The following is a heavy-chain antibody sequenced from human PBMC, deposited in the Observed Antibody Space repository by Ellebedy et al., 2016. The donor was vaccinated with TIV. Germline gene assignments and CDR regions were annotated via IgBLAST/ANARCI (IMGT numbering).Heavy chain of an antibody. J-gene: IGHJ6*02. D-gene: IGHD4-17*01. Sequence: EYAASVKGRFTISRDDSRSIAYLQMNSLKSEDTAVYYFSRYDLTTVNYDYYYGMDVWGQGTTVTVSS. CDR3: SRYDLTTVNYDYYYGMDV. V-gene: IGHV3-49*02.